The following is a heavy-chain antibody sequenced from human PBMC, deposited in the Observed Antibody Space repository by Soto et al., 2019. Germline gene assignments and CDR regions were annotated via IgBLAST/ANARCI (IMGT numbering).Heavy chain of an antibody. J-gene: IGHJ4*02. V-gene: IGHV4-34*01. CDR2: INHSGTT. CDR1: GGSFSGYY. Sequence: QVLLQQWGAGLLKPSETLSLTCAVSGGSFSGYYWTWIRQAPGKGLEWIGEINHSGTTNYNPSLKSRVSVSVDTSNNQFSLKLTSVTAADTCVYYCARGRRWGQSVKGLDSWGQGTLVTVSS. CDR3: ARGRRWGQSVKGLDS. D-gene: IGHD3-16*01.